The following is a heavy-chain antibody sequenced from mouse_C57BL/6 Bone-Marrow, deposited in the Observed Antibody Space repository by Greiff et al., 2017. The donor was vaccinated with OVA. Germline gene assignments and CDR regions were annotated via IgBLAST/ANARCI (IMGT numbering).Heavy chain of an antibody. J-gene: IGHJ2*01. CDR3: AGERAYYSNLYYFDY. D-gene: IGHD2-5*01. CDR2: IHPNSGST. CDR1: GYTFTSYW. Sequence: VQLKQPGAELVKPGASVKLSCKASGYTFTSYWMHWVKQRPGQGLEWIGMIHPNSGSTNYNEKFKSKATLTVDKSSSTAYMQLSSLTSEDAAVYYCAGERAYYSNLYYFDYWGQGTTLTVSS. V-gene: IGHV1-64*01.